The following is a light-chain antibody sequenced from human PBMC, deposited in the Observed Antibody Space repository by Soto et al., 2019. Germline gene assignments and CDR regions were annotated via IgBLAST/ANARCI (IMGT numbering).Light chain of an antibody. CDR3: QQRSNWPIT. CDR1: QSVTTY. CDR2: DAS. Sequence: EIVLTQSPATLSLSPVERATLSCRASQSVTTYLAWYQQKPGQAPRLLIYDASNRATGIPARFSGSGSGTDFTLTISSLEPEDFVVYYCQQRSNWPITFGQGTRLEIK. J-gene: IGKJ5*01. V-gene: IGKV3-11*01.